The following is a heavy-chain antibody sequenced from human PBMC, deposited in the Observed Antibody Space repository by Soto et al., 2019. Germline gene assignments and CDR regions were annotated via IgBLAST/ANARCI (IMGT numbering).Heavy chain of an antibody. J-gene: IGHJ4*02. D-gene: IGHD4-17*01. CDR1: GGSLSSYY. CDR3: ARRTDYGDYFDY. CDR2: IYYSGST. V-gene: IGHV4-59*08. Sequence: SETLSLTCTVSGGSLSSYYWSWIRQSPGKGLEWIGYIYYSGSTNYNPSLKSRVTISVDTSKNQFSLKLSSVTAADTAVYYCARRTDYGDYFDYWGQGTLVTVSS.